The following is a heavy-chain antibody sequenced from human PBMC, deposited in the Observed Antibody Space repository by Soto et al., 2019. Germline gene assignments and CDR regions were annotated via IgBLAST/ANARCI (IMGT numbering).Heavy chain of an antibody. CDR2: VYSTGGN. V-gene: IGHV4-59*08. D-gene: IGHD1-1*01. Sequence: QVQLQQSGPGLVKPSETLSLTCSVSSGPTSSHNWGWIRQTPGRGLEGIGYVYSTGGNSYNPSLKSRVTISADTSTNHISLTLTSVTAADTAVYYCVRQGIGNLHGIVDVWGQGTTVRVSS. CDR3: VRQGIGNLHGIVDV. J-gene: IGHJ6*02. CDR1: SGPTSSHN.